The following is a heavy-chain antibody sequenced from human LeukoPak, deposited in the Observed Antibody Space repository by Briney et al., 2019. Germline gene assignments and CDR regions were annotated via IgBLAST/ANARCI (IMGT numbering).Heavy chain of an antibody. J-gene: IGHJ3*02. V-gene: IGHV3-23*01. D-gene: IGHD2/OR15-2a*01. CDR3: ARQNLRDSDAFDI. CDR1: GFTFNNYG. CDR2: ISGSGGST. Sequence: GGSPRLSCAASGFTFNNYGMSWVRQAPGKGLEWVSAISGSGGSTYYGDSVKGRFTISRDNSKNTLYLQMNSLRAEDTAVYYCARQNLRDSDAFDIWGQGTMVTVSS.